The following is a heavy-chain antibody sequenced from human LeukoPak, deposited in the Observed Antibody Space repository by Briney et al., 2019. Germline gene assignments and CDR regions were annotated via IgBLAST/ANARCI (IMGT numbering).Heavy chain of an antibody. D-gene: IGHD1-1*01. V-gene: IGHV4-59*01. J-gene: IGHJ5*02. CDR2: IYYSGST. Sequence: SETLSLTCTVSGGSISSYYWSWIRQPPGKGLEWIGYIYYSGSTNYNPSLKSRVTISVDTSKNQFSLKLSSVTAADTAVYYCARGWERFDPWGQGTLVTVSS. CDR3: ARGWERFDP. CDR1: GGSISSYY.